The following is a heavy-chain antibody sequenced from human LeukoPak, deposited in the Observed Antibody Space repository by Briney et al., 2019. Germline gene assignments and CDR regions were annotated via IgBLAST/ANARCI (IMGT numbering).Heavy chain of an antibody. D-gene: IGHD1-1*01. Sequence: GGSLRLSCAASGFSFSDYYMSWIRQAPGKGLEWISYITSGGSTMYYTDSVEGRFTISRDNAKNSLYLQMNSLRAEDTAVYYCARDRLWYNWNDRDDAFDIWGQGTMVTVSS. J-gene: IGHJ3*02. CDR1: GFSFSDYY. V-gene: IGHV3-11*04. CDR3: ARDRLWYNWNDRDDAFDI. CDR2: ITSGGSTM.